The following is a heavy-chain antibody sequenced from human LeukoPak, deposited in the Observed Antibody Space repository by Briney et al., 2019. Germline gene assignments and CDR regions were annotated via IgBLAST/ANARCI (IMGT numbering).Heavy chain of an antibody. V-gene: IGHV3-23*01. J-gene: IGHJ4*02. CDR1: GFTFSSYA. CDR2: ISGSGGST. D-gene: IGHD5-18*01. CDR3: AKDSGQLCYGPYYFDY. Sequence: PGGSLRLSCAASGFTFSSYAMSWVRQAPGKGLEWVSAISGSGGSTYYADSVKGRFTISRDNSKNTLYLQMNSLRAEDTAVYYCAKDSGQLCYGPYYFDYWGQGTLVTVSS.